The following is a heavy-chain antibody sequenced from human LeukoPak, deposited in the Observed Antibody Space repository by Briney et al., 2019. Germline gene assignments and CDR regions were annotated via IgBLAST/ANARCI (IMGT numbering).Heavy chain of an antibody. J-gene: IGHJ6*03. CDR1: GFTFSSYA. D-gene: IGHD3-10*01. V-gene: IGHV3-23*01. CDR3: AKGSSRRVGEVYVYYYYMDV. CDR2: ISGSGDST. Sequence: PGRSLRLSCAASGFTFSSYAMHWVRQAPGKGLEWVSAISGSGDSTYYAGSVKGRFTISRDNSKNTLYLQMNTLRAEDTALYYCAKGSSRRVGEVYVYYYYMDVWGKGTTVTISS.